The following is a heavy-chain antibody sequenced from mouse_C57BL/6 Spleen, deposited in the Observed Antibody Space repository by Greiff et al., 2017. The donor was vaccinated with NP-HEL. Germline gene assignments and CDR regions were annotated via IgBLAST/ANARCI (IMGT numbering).Heavy chain of an antibody. V-gene: IGHV14-2*01. D-gene: IGHD2-4*01. J-gene: IGHJ2*01. CDR1: GFNIKDYY. CDR2: IDPEDGET. Sequence: VQLKQSGAELVKPGASVKLSCTASGFNIKDYYMHWVKQRTEQGLEWIGRIDPEDGETKYAQKFQGKATITADTSSNTAYLQLSSLTSEDTAVYYCATRYDYGFDYWGQGTTLTVSS. CDR3: ATRYDYGFDY.